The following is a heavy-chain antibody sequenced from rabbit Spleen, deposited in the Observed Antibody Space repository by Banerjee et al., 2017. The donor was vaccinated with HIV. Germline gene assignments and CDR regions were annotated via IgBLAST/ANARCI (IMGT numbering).Heavy chain of an antibody. V-gene: IGHV1S45*01. D-gene: IGHD7-1*01. J-gene: IGHJ4*01. CDR1: GFTLSSYW. CDR2: IDTNDGDT. CDR3: ARWDTGVNIKL. Sequence: EESGGDLVKPEGSLPLTCTASGFTLSSYWICWVRQAPGKGLEWIACIDTNDGDTDYANWPKGRFTISKTSSTTVTLQMTSLTAADTATYFCARWDTGVNIKLWGPGTLVTVS.